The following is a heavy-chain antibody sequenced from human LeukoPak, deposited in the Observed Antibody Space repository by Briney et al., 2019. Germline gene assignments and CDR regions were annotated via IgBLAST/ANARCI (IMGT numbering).Heavy chain of an antibody. V-gene: IGHV3-48*01. CDR3: ASPNSMAGTHYFHY. CDR2: IGSSGSTI. J-gene: IGHJ4*02. Sequence: GGSLRLSCVASGFTFSSSWMSWIRQAPGKGLEWVSYIGSSGSTIYYADSVKGRFTISRDNSKSTLYLQMDSLRAEDTAVYYCASPNSMAGTHYFHYWGQGTLVTVSS. CDR1: GFTFSSSW. D-gene: IGHD6-19*01.